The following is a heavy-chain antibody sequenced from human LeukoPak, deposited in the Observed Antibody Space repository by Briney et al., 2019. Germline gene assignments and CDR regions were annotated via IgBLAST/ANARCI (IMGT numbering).Heavy chain of an antibody. CDR2: IGGSGSGT. CDR3: AKSQYCTNGVCYTWGAFDI. D-gene: IGHD2-8*01. J-gene: IGHJ3*02. Sequence: GGSLRLSCAASGFTSSSYAMIWVRQAPGKGLEWVSAIGGSGSGTYYTDSVKGRFTISRDNSKNTLYLQMNSLRAEDTAIYYCAKSQYCTNGVCYTWGAFDIWGQGTMVTVSS. V-gene: IGHV3-23*01. CDR1: GFTSSSYA.